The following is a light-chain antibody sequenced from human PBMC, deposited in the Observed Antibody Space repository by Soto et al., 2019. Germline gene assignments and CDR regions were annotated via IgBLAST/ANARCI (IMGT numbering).Light chain of an antibody. J-gene: IGKJ3*01. CDR3: QQYDTFSRFT. CDR2: DAS. CDR1: QTINDW. Sequence: DIQMTQSPSTLSASVGDRVTITCRASQTINDWLAWYQQKPGKAPNLLIYDASTLESGVPSRFSGSGSGTEFTLTISSLQPGDFATYYCQQYDTFSRFTFGPGTKVDLK. V-gene: IGKV1-5*01.